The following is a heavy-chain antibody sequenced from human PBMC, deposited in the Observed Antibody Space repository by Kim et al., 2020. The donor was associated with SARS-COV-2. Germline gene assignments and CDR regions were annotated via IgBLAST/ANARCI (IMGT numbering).Heavy chain of an antibody. V-gene: IGHV4-30-2*01. J-gene: IGHJ5*01. CDR1: GLSISSGRYS. CDR3: ARGVKSCGCLFLDT. D-gene: IGHD3-10*01. Sequence: SETLSLTCSVSGLSISSGRYSWSWIRQPPGKGLEWIGYTYYSGSTYYNPSLKTRVTMSVDRSKNQFSLSLTSVTAADTAVYYCARGVKSCGCLFLDTWG. CDR2: TYYSGST.